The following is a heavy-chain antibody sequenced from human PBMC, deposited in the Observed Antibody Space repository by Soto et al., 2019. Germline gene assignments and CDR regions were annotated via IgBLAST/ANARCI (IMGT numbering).Heavy chain of an antibody. Sequence: ASVKVSFKASGYTFTSYAMHWVRQAPGQRLEWMGWINAGNGNTKYSQKFQGRVTITRDTSASTAYMELSSLRSEDTAVYYCARGTLRYFDWLLSGFFDYWGQGTLVTVSS. D-gene: IGHD3-9*01. CDR2: INAGNGNT. CDR1: GYTFTSYA. V-gene: IGHV1-3*01. CDR3: ARGTLRYFDWLLSGFFDY. J-gene: IGHJ4*02.